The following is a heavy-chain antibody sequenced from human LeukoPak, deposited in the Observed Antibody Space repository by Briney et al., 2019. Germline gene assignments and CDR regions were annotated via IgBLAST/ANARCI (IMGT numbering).Heavy chain of an antibody. CDR1: GGSISGYY. D-gene: IGHD1-1*01. CDR3: ARGERLGPDF. V-gene: IGHV4-59*01. Sequence: PSETLSLTCTVSGGSISGYYWSWIRQPPGKGLEWIGYIQYSGSTNYNPSLKSRVTISVDTSRSHFSLKLSSATAADTAVYFCARGERLGPDFWGQGTLVTVSS. J-gene: IGHJ4*02. CDR2: IQYSGST.